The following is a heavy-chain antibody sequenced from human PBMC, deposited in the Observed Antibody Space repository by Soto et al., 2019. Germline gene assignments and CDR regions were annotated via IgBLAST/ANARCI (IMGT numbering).Heavy chain of an antibody. Sequence: EVQLLESGGNLVQPGGSLRLSCAASGFTFSSYVMSWVRQAPGKGLEWVSTISGSGASIYDADSVKGRFTISRDNSKNTVYLQMNSLRAKDTAVYYCAKDGLGSCTGGTCYGSDYWGQGTLVTVSS. CDR2: ISGSGASI. CDR1: GFTFSSYV. CDR3: AKDGLGSCTGGTCYGSDY. D-gene: IGHD2-15*01. J-gene: IGHJ4*02. V-gene: IGHV3-23*01.